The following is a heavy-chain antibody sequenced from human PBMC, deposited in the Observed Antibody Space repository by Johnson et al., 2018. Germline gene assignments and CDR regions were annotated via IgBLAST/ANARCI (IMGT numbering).Heavy chain of an antibody. D-gene: IGHD2-21*02. CDR3: AGPYCHDAFDI. Sequence: VQLQESGGGLVQPGGSLRLSCAASGFTFSSYWMHWVRQAPGKGLVWVSRINSGGSSTIYAYSVKGRFTISRDNAKNTLYLQMNSLRAGDTAVFYCAGPYCHDAFDIWGQGTMVTVS. J-gene: IGHJ3*02. V-gene: IGHV3-74*01. CDR1: GFTFSSYW. CDR2: INSGGSST.